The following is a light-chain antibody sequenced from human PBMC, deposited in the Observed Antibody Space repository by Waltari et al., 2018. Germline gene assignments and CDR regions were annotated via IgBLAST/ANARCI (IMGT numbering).Light chain of an antibody. CDR1: SNNVGSYNL. CDR3: CSNVGTSAF. CDR2: EGS. J-gene: IGLJ2*01. V-gene: IGLV2-23*03. Sequence: QAGPTQPASVSGSPGQSITISCTGTSNNVGSYNLVSWYQQHPGKPPKLIICEGSKRPSGVSSRFSGSKSDNTASLTLSGLQPDDEADYYCCSNVGTSAFFGGGTKLTVL.